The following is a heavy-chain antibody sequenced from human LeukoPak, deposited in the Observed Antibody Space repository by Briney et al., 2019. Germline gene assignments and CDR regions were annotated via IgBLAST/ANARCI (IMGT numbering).Heavy chain of an antibody. D-gene: IGHD6-6*01. V-gene: IGHV4-34*01. CDR3: ARGLLDSSSSRHYYYMDV. Sequence: PSETLSLTCAVYGGSFSGYYWSWIRQPPGKGLEWIGEINHSGSTNYNPSLKSRVTISVDTSKNQFSLKLSSVTAADTAVYYCARGLLDSSSSRHYYYMDVWGKGTTVTVSS. J-gene: IGHJ6*03. CDR2: INHSGST. CDR1: GGSFSGYY.